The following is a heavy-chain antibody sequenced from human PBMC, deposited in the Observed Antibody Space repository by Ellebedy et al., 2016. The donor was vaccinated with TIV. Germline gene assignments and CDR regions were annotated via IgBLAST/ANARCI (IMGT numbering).Heavy chain of an antibody. Sequence: GGSLRLSCEASGFSFDDYAMHWVRQVPGKGLEWVSLISGDGGLSYYADSLKGRFTVSRDNSKNVLYLQMHRLRSEDTALYYCAKDNTGGSGDYYYYGMDVWGQGTTVIVSS. J-gene: IGHJ6*02. CDR2: ISGDGGLS. D-gene: IGHD3-10*01. CDR3: AKDNTGGSGDYYYYGMDV. V-gene: IGHV3-43*02. CDR1: GFSFDDYA.